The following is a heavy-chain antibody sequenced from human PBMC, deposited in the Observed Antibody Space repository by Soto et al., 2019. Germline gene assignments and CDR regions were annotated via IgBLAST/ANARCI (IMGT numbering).Heavy chain of an antibody. Sequence: ASVKVSCKASGYTFTSYAMHWVRQAPGQRLEWMGWINAGNGNTKYSQKFQGRVTITRDTSASTAYMELSSLRSEDTAVYYCARDSSGWPLHYWGQGTLVTVSS. J-gene: IGHJ4*02. CDR3: ARDSSGWPLHY. CDR2: INAGNGNT. V-gene: IGHV1-3*01. D-gene: IGHD6-19*01. CDR1: GYTFTSYA.